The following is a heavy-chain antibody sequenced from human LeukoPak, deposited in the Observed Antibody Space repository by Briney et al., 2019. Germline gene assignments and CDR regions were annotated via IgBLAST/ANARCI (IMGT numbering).Heavy chain of an antibody. V-gene: IGHV1-2*02. CDR3: ARAIPAPWGRGAFDI. Sequence: ASVKVPCKASGYTFTGYYMHWVRQAPGQGLEWMGWINPNSGGTNYAQKFQGRVTMTRDTSISTAYMELSRLRSDDTAVYYCARAIPAPWGRGAFDIWGQGTMVTVSS. CDR1: GYTFTGYY. D-gene: IGHD3-16*01. CDR2: INPNSGGT. J-gene: IGHJ3*02.